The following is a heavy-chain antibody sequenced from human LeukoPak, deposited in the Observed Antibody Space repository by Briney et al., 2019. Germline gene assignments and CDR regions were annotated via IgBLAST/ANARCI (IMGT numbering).Heavy chain of an antibody. CDR1: RFTFSNYG. Sequence: GRSLRLSCAASRFTFSNYGMNWVRQAPGKGLEWVADISSDGSDKYYADSVEGRFTISRDNSKNTLYLQMNSLRAEDTGVYYCATLIAPAGGYWGQGTLVTVSS. CDR3: ATLIAPAGGY. J-gene: IGHJ4*02. D-gene: IGHD6-13*01. CDR2: ISSDGSDK. V-gene: IGHV3-30*03.